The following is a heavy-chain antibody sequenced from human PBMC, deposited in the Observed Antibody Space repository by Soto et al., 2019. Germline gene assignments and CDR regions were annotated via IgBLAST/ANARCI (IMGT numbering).Heavy chain of an antibody. CDR3: TTVSGHYVVPMLWEMYYYYYYMDV. D-gene: IGHD2-2*01. Sequence: GGSLRLSCAASGFTFSNAWMSWVRQAPGKGLEWVGRIKSKTDGGTTDYAAPVKGRFTISRDDSKNTLYLQMNSLKTEDTAVYYCTTVSGHYVVPMLWEMYYYYYYMDVWGKGTTVTVSS. CDR2: IKSKTDGGTT. CDR1: GFTFSNAW. J-gene: IGHJ6*03. V-gene: IGHV3-15*01.